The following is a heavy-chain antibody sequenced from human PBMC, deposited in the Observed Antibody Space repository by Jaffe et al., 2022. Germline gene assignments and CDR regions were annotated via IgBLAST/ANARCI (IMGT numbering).Heavy chain of an antibody. V-gene: IGHV4-61*02. CDR1: GGSISSGSYY. Sequence: QVQLQESGPGLVKPSQTLSLTCTVSGGSISSGSYYWSWIRQPAGKGLEWIGRIYTSGSTNYNPSLKSRVTISVDTSKNQFSLKLSSVTAADTAVYYCARDFYSSSWYGNYYYYMDVWGKGTTVTVSS. CDR3: ARDFYSSSWYGNYYYYMDV. J-gene: IGHJ6*03. CDR2: IYTSGST. D-gene: IGHD6-13*01.